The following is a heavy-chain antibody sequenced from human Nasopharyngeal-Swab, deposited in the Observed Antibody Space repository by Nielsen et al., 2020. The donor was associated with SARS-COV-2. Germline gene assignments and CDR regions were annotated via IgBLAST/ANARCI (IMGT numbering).Heavy chain of an antibody. CDR2: INPNSGGT. V-gene: IGHV1-2*06. Sequence: ASVKASCKASGYTFTGYYMHWVRQAPGQGLEWMGRINPNSGGTNYAQKLQGRVTMTRDTSISTAYMELSRLRSDDTAVYYCARANLYSSGWYIPDYWGQGTLVTVSS. J-gene: IGHJ4*02. CDR3: ARANLYSSGWYIPDY. CDR1: GYTFTGYY. D-gene: IGHD6-19*01.